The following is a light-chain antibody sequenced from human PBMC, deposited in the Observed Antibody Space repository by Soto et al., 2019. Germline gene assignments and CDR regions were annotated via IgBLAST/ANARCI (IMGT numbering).Light chain of an antibody. J-gene: IGKJ1*01. CDR3: QQSFSAPWT. CDR2: AAS. CDR1: QYINNF. V-gene: IGKV1-39*01. Sequence: DIQMTQSPSSLSASVGDRVTITCRASQYINNFLNWYQQKPGKSPRLLIYAASSLQSGVPSRFSGSGSGTEFTLTISSLQPEDFATYSCQQSFSAPWTFGQGNKVEVK.